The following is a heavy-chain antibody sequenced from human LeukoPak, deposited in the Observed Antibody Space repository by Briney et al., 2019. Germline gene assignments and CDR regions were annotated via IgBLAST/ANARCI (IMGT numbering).Heavy chain of an antibody. V-gene: IGHV4-59*01. Sequence: PSETLSLTCTVSGGSISSYYWSWIWQPPGKGLEWIGYIYYSGSTNYNPSLKSRVTISVDTSKNQFSLKLSSVTAADTAVYYCATSPESIAARLWGQGTLVTVSS. CDR1: GGSISSYY. CDR2: IYYSGST. J-gene: IGHJ4*02. CDR3: ATSPESIAARL. D-gene: IGHD6-6*01.